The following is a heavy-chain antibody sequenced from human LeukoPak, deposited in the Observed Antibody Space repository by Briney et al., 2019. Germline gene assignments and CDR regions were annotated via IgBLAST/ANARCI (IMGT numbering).Heavy chain of an antibody. J-gene: IGHJ3*02. CDR2: IGVAGDT. CDR3: ARGFVHAFDI. Sequence: GGSLRLSCAASGFAFSTYDMHWVRQATGKGLEWVSAIGVAGDTYYPGSVKGRFTISRENAKNSLYLQMNSLRAGDTAVYYCARGFVHAFDIWGRGTMVTVSS. V-gene: IGHV3-13*04. CDR1: GFAFSTYD. D-gene: IGHD6-6*01.